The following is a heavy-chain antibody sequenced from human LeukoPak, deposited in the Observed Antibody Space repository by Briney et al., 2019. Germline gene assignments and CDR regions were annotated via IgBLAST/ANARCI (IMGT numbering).Heavy chain of an antibody. CDR2: IIPIFGTA. CDR3: AREGDYDILTGYLRANSGWFDP. CDR1: GGTSSSYA. V-gene: IGHV1-69*13. J-gene: IGHJ5*02. D-gene: IGHD3-9*01. Sequence: SAKVSCKASGGTSSSYAISWVRQAPGQGLEWMGGIIPIFGTANYAQKFQGRVTITADESTSTAYMELSSLRSEDTAVYYCAREGDYDILTGYLRANSGWFDPWGQGTLVTVSS.